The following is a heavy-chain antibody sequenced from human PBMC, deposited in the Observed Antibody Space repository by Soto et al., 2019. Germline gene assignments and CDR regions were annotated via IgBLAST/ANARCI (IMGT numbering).Heavy chain of an antibody. J-gene: IGHJ6*02. CDR3: ARDQQPAAIYYYSMDV. CDR2: TWYDGSKK. D-gene: IGHD2-2*01. CDR1: GFTFSSYG. V-gene: IGHV3-33*01. Sequence: GGSLRLSCAESGFTFSSYGLNWVRQAPGTGLEWVAVTWYDGSKKYYADSVQGRFTISRDNSKNTLYLLMNSLRAEDTAVYYCARDQQPAAIYYYSMDVWGQGTTVTVSS.